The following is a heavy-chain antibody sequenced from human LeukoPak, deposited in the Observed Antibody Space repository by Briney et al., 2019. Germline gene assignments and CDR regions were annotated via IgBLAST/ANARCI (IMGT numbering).Heavy chain of an antibody. V-gene: IGHV1-2*02. CDR1: GYTFTENY. J-gene: IGHJ4*02. CDR2: INPHTGAA. D-gene: IGHD3-22*01. Sequence: ASVKVSCKVSGYTFTENYIHWVRQTPGRGLEWMGLINPHTGAANYTQNFQGRVTLTRDTSSSTAYMHLSSLRSDDTAAYYCARGKSGYSPWGQGTPVTVSS. CDR3: ARGKSGYSP.